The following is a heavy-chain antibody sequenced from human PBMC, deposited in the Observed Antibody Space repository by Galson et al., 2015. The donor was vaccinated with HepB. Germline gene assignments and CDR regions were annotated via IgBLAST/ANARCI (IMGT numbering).Heavy chain of an antibody. V-gene: IGHV1-18*04. CDR2: IRGDHGHT. J-gene: IGHJ4*02. CDR3: GRGGYGGYALDY. D-gene: IGHD5-12*01. Sequence: PVKVSGQDSACTFTSYSSMWAREAHGQGLEGVRWIRGDHGHTNYAPEVKGWVNMATHNPHSTVYMELRSLRADDTAVYYCGRGGYGGYALDYWGQGTLVTVSS. CDR1: ACTFTSYS.